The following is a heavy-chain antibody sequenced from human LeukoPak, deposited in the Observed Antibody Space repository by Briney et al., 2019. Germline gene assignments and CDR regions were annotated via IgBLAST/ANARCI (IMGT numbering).Heavy chain of an antibody. CDR2: IKSKTDGGTT. D-gene: IGHD2-2*01. CDR1: GFTFSNAW. J-gene: IGHJ4*02. CDR3: TTEPYIVVVPAAISGGDY. V-gene: IGHV3-15*01. Sequence: PGGSLRLSCAASGFTFSNAWMSWVRQAPGKGLEWVGRIKSKTDGGTTDYAAPVKGRFTISRDDSKNTLYLQMNSLKTEDTAVYCCTTEPYIVVVPAAISGGDYWGQGTLVTVSS.